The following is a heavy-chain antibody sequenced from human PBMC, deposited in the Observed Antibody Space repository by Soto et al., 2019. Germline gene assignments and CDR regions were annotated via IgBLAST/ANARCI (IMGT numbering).Heavy chain of an antibody. J-gene: IGHJ6*03. Sequence: GGSLRLSCAASGFTFSSYAMSWVRQAPGKGREWVSAMSGSGGSTSYVDSVKGRFTISSDNSKNTLYLQMNSLRAEATAVYYCAKLSVGISSYMDVWGKGTTVTVSS. V-gene: IGHV3-23*01. CDR1: GFTFSSYA. CDR2: MSGSGGST. CDR3: AKLSVGISSYMDV.